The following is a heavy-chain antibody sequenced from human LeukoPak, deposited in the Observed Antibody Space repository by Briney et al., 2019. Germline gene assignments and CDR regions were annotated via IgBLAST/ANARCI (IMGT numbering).Heavy chain of an antibody. J-gene: IGHJ3*01. D-gene: IGHD2-21*02. CDR1: GYTFTSYG. CDR3: ARQRFSDVHAFDV. Sequence: GASVKVSCKASGYTFTSYGISWVRQAPGQGLEWMGWISAYNGNTNYAQKLQGRLTMTTDTSTSTAYMELKSLTSDDTAVYYCARQRFSDVHAFDVWGQGTVVSVS. V-gene: IGHV1-18*01. CDR2: ISAYNGNT.